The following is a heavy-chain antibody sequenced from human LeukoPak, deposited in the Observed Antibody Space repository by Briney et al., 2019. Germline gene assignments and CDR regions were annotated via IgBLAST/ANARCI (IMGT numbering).Heavy chain of an antibody. CDR1: GFTFSSYW. D-gene: IGHD3-3*01. V-gene: IGHV3-7*04. CDR2: IKQDGSEK. CDR3: ARVAHDFWSGYFSPPGSGYYYGVDV. J-gene: IGHJ6*02. Sequence: PGGSLRLSCAASGFTFSSYWMSWVRQAPGKGLEWVANIKQDGSEKYYVDSVKGRFTISRDNAKNSLYLQMNSLRAEDTAVYYCARVAHDFWSGYFSPPGSGYYYGVDVWGQGTTVTVSS.